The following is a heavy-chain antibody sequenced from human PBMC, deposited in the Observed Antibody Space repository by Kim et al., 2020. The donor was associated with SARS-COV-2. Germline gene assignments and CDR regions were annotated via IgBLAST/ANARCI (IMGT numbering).Heavy chain of an antibody. D-gene: IGHD6-19*01. Sequence: SETLSLTCTVSGGSISSGGYCWSWIRQHPGKGLEWIGYIYYSGSTYYNPSLKSRVTISVDTSKNHFSLRLSSVTAADTAVYYCASSGWYQDGYYFDYWG. J-gene: IGHJ4*01. CDR2: IYYSGST. V-gene: IGHV4-31*03. CDR3: ASSGWYQDGYYFDY. CDR1: GGSISSGGYC.